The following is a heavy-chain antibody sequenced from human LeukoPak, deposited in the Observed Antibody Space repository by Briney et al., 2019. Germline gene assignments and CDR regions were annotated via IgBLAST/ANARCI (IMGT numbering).Heavy chain of an antibody. CDR1: GGSISSYY. D-gene: IGHD4-17*01. J-gene: IGHJ4*02. V-gene: IGHV4-59*08. CDR2: IYYSGST. CDR3: ARHGRDDYGDYVAYFDY. Sequence: PSETLSLTCTVSGGSISSYYWSWIRQPPGKGLEWIGYIYYSGSTNYNPSLKSRVTISVDTSKNQFSLKLSSVTAADTAVYYCARHGRDDYGDYVAYFDYWGQGTLVTVSS.